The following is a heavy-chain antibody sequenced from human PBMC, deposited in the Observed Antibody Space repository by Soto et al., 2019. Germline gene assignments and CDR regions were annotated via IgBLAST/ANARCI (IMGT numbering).Heavy chain of an antibody. CDR3: ARGIEGWYQGRYYYGMDV. CDR1: GGSISSSSYY. D-gene: IGHD6-19*01. V-gene: IGHV4-61*05. Sequence: SETLSLTCTFSGGSISSSSYYLGWIRQPPGKGLEWIGYIYYSGSTNYNPSLKSRVTISVDTSKNQFSLKLSSVTAADTAVYYCARGIEGWYQGRYYYGMDVWGQGTTVTVSS. CDR2: IYYSGST. J-gene: IGHJ6*02.